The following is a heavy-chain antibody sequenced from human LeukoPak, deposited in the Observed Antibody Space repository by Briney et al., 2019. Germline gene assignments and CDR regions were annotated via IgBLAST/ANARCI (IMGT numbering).Heavy chain of an antibody. CDR3: ARGGVYSSRGVHAFDI. CDR2: ISGSGGST. CDR1: GFTFSSYG. D-gene: IGHD6-13*01. V-gene: IGHV3-23*01. Sequence: GGSLRLSCAASGFTFSSYGMSWVRQAPGKGLEWVSAISGSGGSTYYADSVKGRFTISRDNSKNTLYLQMNSLRAEDTAVYYCARGGVYSSRGVHAFDIWGQGTMVTVSS. J-gene: IGHJ3*02.